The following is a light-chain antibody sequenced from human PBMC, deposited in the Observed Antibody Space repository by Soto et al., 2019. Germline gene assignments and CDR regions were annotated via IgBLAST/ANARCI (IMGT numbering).Light chain of an antibody. CDR2: EVS. Sequence: SPGQSVSISCTGTSSDVGGYNYVSWYQLHPGKAPKLIIYEVSKRPSGVPDRFSGSKSGNTASLTVSGLQADDEADYYCNSYGGSNNYVFGTGTRSPS. J-gene: IGLJ1*01. CDR3: NSYGGSNNYV. V-gene: IGLV2-8*01. CDR1: SSDVGGYNY.